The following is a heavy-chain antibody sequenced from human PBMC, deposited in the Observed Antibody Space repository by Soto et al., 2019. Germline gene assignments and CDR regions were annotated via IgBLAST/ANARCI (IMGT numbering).Heavy chain of an antibody. CDR2: IYSGGST. Sequence: LSLPCAASGFTVSSNYMSWVRQAPGKGLEWVSVIYSGGSTYYADSVKGRFTISRDNSKNTLYLQMNSLRAEDTAVYYCARDLPMVRGAVPFDPWGQGTLVTVSS. V-gene: IGHV3-66*01. CDR1: GFTVSSNY. CDR3: ARDLPMVRGAVPFDP. J-gene: IGHJ5*02. D-gene: IGHD3-10*01.